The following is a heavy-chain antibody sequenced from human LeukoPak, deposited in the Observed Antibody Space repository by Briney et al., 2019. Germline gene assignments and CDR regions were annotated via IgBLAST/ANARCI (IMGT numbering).Heavy chain of an antibody. CDR1: GFTFSSYS. CDR2: ISSSSSYI. CDR3: ARDPAYDFWSGYYGGMGV. Sequence: GGSLRLSCAASGFTFSSYSMNWVRQAPGKGLEWVSSISSSSSYIYYADSVKGRFTISRDNAKNSLYLQMNSLRAEDTAVYYCARDPAYDFWSGYYGGMGVWGQGTTVTVSS. J-gene: IGHJ6*02. D-gene: IGHD3-3*01. V-gene: IGHV3-21*01.